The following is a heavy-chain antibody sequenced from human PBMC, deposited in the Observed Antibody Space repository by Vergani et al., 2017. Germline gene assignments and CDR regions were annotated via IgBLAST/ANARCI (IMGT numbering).Heavy chain of an antibody. CDR3: AKMCGYTYGCNLYYMDV. Sequence: QVQLQESGPGLVKPSQTLSLTCTVSGGSISSGSYYWSWIRQPAGKGLEWIGRIYTSGSTNYNPSLKSRFTISVDTSKNQFSLKLSSVTAADTAVYYCAKMCGYTYGCNLYYMDVWGKGTTVSVSS. J-gene: IGHJ6*03. CDR2: IYTSGST. D-gene: IGHD5-18*01. CDR1: GGSISSGSYY. V-gene: IGHV4-61*02.